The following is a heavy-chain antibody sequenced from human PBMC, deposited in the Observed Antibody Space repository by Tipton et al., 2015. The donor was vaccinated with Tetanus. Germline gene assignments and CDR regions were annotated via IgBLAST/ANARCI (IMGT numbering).Heavy chain of an antibody. V-gene: IGHV4-39*02. Sequence: LVKPSETLSLTCTVSGVSISNSSHYWGWIRQSPGKGLEWIGSFYYGGSTYYNPSLESRVTISVDTSKNEFSLKLTSVTAADTSLYFCARDIYSNTRAFDIWGQGTMVTVSS. D-gene: IGHD2-2*01. J-gene: IGHJ3*02. CDR3: ARDIYSNTRAFDI. CDR2: FYYGGST. CDR1: GVSISNSSHY.